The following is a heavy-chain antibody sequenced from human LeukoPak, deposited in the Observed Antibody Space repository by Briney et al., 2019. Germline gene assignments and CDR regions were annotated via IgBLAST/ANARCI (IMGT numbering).Heavy chain of an antibody. D-gene: IGHD5-18*01. J-gene: IGHJ6*03. CDR1: GFTVSSNS. V-gene: IGHV3-7*01. Sequence: GGSLRLSCTVSGFTVSSNSMSWVRQAPGKGLEWVANIKQDGSEKYYVDSVKGRFTISRDNAKNSLYLQMNSLRAEDTAVYYCARDHKGYSYGYRRGYSDYYYMDVWGKGTTVTVSS. CDR3: ARDHKGYSYGYRRGYSDYYYMDV. CDR2: IKQDGSEK.